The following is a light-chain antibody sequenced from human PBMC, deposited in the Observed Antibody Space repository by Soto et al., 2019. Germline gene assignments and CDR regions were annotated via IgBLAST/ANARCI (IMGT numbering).Light chain of an antibody. CDR1: QSVSSY. V-gene: IGKV3-11*01. J-gene: IGKJ3*01. CDR2: DAS. CDR3: QHRSNWPPGIFT. Sequence: DIVLTQSPATLSLSPGERATLSCRASQSVSSYLAWYQQKPGQAPRLLIYDASNRATGIPARFSGSGSGTDFTLTISSLEPEDFAVYYCQHRSNWPPGIFTFGPGTKVDIK.